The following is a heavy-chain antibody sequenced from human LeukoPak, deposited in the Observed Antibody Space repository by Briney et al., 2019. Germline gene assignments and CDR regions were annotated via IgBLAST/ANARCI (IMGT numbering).Heavy chain of an antibody. J-gene: IGHJ6*02. V-gene: IGHV4-61*05. CDR2: SLYRGTP. CDR3: ARHISDSSGYYLYYYYGMDV. Sequence: NPSQTLSLTCTVAGGSTSISSYYWGWLLEPPGKGLEWSGHSLYRGTPNYNPPLKTRVTISVDTSKHQSSLKLSSVSAADTAVYYCARHISDSSGYYLYYYYGMDVWGQGTMVTVSS. D-gene: IGHD3-22*01. CDR1: GGSTSISSYY.